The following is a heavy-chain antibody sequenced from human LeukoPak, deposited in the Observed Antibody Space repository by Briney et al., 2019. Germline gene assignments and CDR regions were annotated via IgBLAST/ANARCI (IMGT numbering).Heavy chain of an antibody. J-gene: IGHJ5*02. CDR2: MNPNSGHT. V-gene: IGHV1-8*01. Sequence: GASVKVSCKASGYTFTSYDVNWVRQATGQGVGWMGWMNPNSGHTGSAQRFQGRITMTRHTSIRTADTELSSLRSEDTAVYYCARGPLVRLPSSFGPWGQGTLVTVSS. D-gene: IGHD3-16*02. CDR3: ARGPLVRLPSSFGP. CDR1: GYTFTSYD.